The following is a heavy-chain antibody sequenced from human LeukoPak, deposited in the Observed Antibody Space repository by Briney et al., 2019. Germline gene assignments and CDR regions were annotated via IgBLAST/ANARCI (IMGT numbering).Heavy chain of an antibody. D-gene: IGHD5-18*01. CDR3: ARHPGYSYGKYFDY. CDR1: GYSFTTHW. J-gene: IGHJ4*02. CDR2: LHPGDSDT. V-gene: IGHV5-51*01. Sequence: GESLKISCKASGYSFTTHWIGWVRQMPGKGLEWMGILHPGDSDTGYSPSFQGQVTISADKSISTAYLQWSSLKASDTAMYYCARHPGYSYGKYFDYWGQGTLVTVSS.